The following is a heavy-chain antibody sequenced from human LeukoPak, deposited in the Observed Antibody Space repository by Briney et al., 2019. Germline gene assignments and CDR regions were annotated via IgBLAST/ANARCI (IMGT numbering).Heavy chain of an antibody. CDR3: ARVMVYDFWSGYWTRRGGNFDY. CDR1: GYTFTGYY. Sequence: ASVKVSCKASGYTFTGYYMHWVRQAPGQGLEWMGWINPNSGGTNYAQKFQGRVTMTRDTSISTAYMELSRLRSDDTAVYYCARVMVYDFWSGYWTRRGGNFDYWGQGTLVTVSS. J-gene: IGHJ4*02. V-gene: IGHV1-2*02. CDR2: INPNSGGT. D-gene: IGHD3-3*01.